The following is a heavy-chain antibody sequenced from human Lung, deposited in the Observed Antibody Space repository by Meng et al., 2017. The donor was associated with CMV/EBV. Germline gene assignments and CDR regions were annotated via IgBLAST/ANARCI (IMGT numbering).Heavy chain of an antibody. D-gene: IGHD6-19*01. CDR1: GGSISISTW. Sequence: VPVKGAGPGLVKPSGTRFLTCAVSGGSISISTWWSWVRQPPGKVLEWIGEIYHSGGTNYNPSLRGRVTISLDKSKNQFSLTLRSVTAADTAVYYCARDPYATGWAGWGQGTLVTVSS. J-gene: IGHJ4*02. V-gene: IGHV4-4*02. CDR2: IYHSGGT. CDR3: ARDPYATGWAG.